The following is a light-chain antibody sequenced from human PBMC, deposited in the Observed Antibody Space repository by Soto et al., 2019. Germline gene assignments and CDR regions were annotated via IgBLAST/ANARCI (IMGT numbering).Light chain of an antibody. Sequence: EIVLTQSPATLSLSPGERATLSCRASQSVSSYLAWYQQKPGQAPRLLIYDASNRATGIPARFSGSGSGTDFTLTIGSLEREDFAVYYCQQRSNWPPTCGQGTKLEIK. J-gene: IGKJ2*01. CDR3: QQRSNWPPT. CDR1: QSVSSY. CDR2: DAS. V-gene: IGKV3-11*01.